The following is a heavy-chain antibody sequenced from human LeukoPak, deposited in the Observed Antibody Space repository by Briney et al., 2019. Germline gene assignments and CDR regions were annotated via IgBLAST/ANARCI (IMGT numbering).Heavy chain of an antibody. CDR3: AAVVPITMIPYS. D-gene: IGHD3-22*01. J-gene: IGHJ4*02. CDR2: IVVGSGNT. Sequence: SVKVSCKASGFTFTSSAMQWVRQARGQRLEWIGWIVVGSGNTNYAQKFQERVTITRDMSTSTAYMELSSLRSEDTAVYYCAAVVPITMIPYSWGQGTLVTVSS. V-gene: IGHV1-58*02. CDR1: GFTFTSSA.